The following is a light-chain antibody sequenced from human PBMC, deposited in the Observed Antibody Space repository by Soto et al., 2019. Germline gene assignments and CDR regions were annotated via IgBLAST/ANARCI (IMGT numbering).Light chain of an antibody. CDR1: SSDVGGYNY. CDR2: EVS. Sequence: QSALTQPASVSGSPGQSITISCTGTSSDVGGYNYVSWYQQHPGKAPKLMIYEVSNRPSGVSNRFSGSKSGNTASLTISGXXXXXXXXYYXSSDTSSSTLRVXGXXT. J-gene: IGLJ3*02. CDR3: SSDTSSSTLRV. V-gene: IGLV2-14*01.